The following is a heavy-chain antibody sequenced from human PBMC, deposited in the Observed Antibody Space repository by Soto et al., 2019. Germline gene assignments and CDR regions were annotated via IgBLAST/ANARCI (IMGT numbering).Heavy chain of an antibody. CDR2: IQQDGSEK. D-gene: IGHD5-18*01. J-gene: IGHJ6*04. CDR3: AREYSYGSLLRMDV. Sequence: EVQLVESGGGLVQPGGSLRLSCAASGFTFSSYWMSLVRQAPGKGLEWVANIQQDGSEKYYVDSVKGRFTISRDNAKNSLYLQMNRLRAEDTAVYYCAREYSYGSLLRMDVWGKGTTVTVSS. V-gene: IGHV3-7*01. CDR1: GFTFSSYW.